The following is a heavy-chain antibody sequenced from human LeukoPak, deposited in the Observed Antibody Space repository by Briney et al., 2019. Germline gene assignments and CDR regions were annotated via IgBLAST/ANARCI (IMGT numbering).Heavy chain of an antibody. J-gene: IGHJ4*02. V-gene: IGHV3-48*03. CDR1: GFTFSSYE. D-gene: IGHD5-18*01. CDR3: ARAFRYSYGCFDY. Sequence: PGGSLRLSCAASGFTFSSYEMNWVRQAPGKGLEWVSYISSSGSTIYYADSVKGRFTISRDNAKNSLYLQMNSLRAEDTAVYYCARAFRYSYGCFDYWGQGTLVTVSS. CDR2: ISSSGSTI.